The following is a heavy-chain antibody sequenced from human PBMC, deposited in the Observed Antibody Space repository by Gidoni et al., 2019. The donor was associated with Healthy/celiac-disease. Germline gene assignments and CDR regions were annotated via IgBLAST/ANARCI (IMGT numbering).Heavy chain of an antibody. CDR2: IYYSGST. D-gene: IGHD3-22*01. J-gene: IGHJ4*02. V-gene: IGHV4-59*01. CDR3: ARVDDSSSSRGYYFDY. CDR1: GCSISRYY. Sequence: QVQLPESGPGLLKPSEPLSPPCPVPGCSISRYYWSWIRQPPGKGLEWIGYIYYSGSTNYNPSLKSRVTISVDTSKNQFSLKLSSVTAADTAVYYCARVDDSSSSRGYYFDYWGQGTLVTVSS.